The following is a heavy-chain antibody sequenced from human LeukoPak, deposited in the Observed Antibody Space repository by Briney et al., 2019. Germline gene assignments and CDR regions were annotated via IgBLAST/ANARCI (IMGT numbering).Heavy chain of an antibody. CDR1: GYSFTSYW. CDR2: IYPGDSDT. V-gene: IGHV5-51*01. J-gene: IGHJ6*02. D-gene: IGHD4-11*01. CDR3: ARHGDNSNPTIPPPDYYYGMDV. Sequence: TGESLKISCKGSGYSFTSYWIGWVRQMPGKGLEWMGIIYPGDSDTRYSPSFQGQVTISADKSISTAYLQWSSLKASDTAMYYCARHGDNSNPTIPPPDYYYGMDVWGQGTTVTVSS.